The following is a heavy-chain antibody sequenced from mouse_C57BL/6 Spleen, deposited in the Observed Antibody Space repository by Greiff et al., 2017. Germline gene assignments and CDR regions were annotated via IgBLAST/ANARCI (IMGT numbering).Heavy chain of an antibody. CDR2: IHPNSGST. CDR3: ARSSNSNYEYFDV. V-gene: IGHV1-64*01. D-gene: IGHD2-5*01. CDR1: GYTFTSYW. Sequence: QVQLQQPGAELVKPGASVKLSCKASGYTFTSYWMHWVKQRPGQGLEWIGMIHPNSGSTNYNEKFKSKATLTVDNCSSTAYMQLSSLTSEDSAVYYCARSSNSNYEYFDVWGTGTTVTVSS. J-gene: IGHJ1*03.